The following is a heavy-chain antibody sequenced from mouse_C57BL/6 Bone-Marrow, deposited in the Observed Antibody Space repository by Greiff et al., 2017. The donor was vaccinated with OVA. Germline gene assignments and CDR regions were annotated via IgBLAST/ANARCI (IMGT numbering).Heavy chain of an antibody. CDR1: GYTFTDYY. J-gene: IGHJ4*01. D-gene: IGHD1-1*01. CDR2: IYPGSGNT. Sequence: VKVVESGAELVRPGASVKLSCKASGYTFTDYYINWVKQRPGQGLEWIARIYPGSGNTYYNEKFKGKATLTAEKSSSTAYMQLSSLTSEDSAVYFCAREDYGIAMDYWGQGTSVTVSS. CDR3: AREDYGIAMDY. V-gene: IGHV1-76*01.